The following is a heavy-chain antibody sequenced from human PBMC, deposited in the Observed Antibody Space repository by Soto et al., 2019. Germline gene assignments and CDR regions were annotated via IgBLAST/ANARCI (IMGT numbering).Heavy chain of an antibody. CDR2: ISYDGSNR. CDR1: GFTFRNYP. D-gene: IGHD1-26*01. V-gene: IGHV3-30-3*01. CDR3: AQLLGGSYAFEI. Sequence: QTGGSLRLSCAASGFTFRNYPMNWVRQAPDKGLQWVAVISYDGSNRDYADSVRGRFTISRDNSKNMLYLQMNSLRPEDTAVYYCAQLLGGSYAFEIWGQGTMVTVSS. J-gene: IGHJ3*02.